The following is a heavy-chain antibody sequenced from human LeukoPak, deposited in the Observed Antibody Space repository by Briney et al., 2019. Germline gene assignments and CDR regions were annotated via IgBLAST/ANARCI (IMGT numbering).Heavy chain of an antibody. V-gene: IGHV3-7*01. Sequence: GGSLRLSCAASRFTFSLYWMSWARPAPGKGLEWVADIKKDGSDKHYVVSVKGRYPISRDNDNNSLDVQMNNRRAEGTAVYYCVGDWFGESWGQGTLVTVSS. CDR2: IKKDGSDK. D-gene: IGHD3-10*01. CDR1: RFTFSLYW. J-gene: IGHJ5*02. CDR3: VGDWFGES.